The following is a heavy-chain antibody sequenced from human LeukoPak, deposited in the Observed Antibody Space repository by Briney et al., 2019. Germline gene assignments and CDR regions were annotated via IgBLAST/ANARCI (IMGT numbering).Heavy chain of an antibody. CDR2: INPNSGGT. J-gene: IGHJ6*02. V-gene: IGHV1-2*02. CDR3: AREVFYSNLVPDYYYGMDV. Sequence: ASVKVSCKASGYTFTGYYMHWVRQAPGQGLEWMGWINPNSGGTNYAQKFQGRVTMTRDTSISTAYMELSRLRSDDTAVYYCAREVFYSNLVPDYYYGMDVWGQGTTVTVSS. D-gene: IGHD4-11*01. CDR1: GYTFTGYY.